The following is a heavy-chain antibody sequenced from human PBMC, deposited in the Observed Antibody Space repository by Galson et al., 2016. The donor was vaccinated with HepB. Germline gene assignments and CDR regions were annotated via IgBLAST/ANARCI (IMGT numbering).Heavy chain of an antibody. CDR3: VRDRAYIVTDY. CDR2: IYYSGTT. D-gene: IGHD2-21*02. Sequence: ETLSLTCTVSGYSIRSGYYWGWIRQPPGKGLEWIGTIYYSGTTSYNPSLESRITISVATPNNKISLNVNSVTAADTAVYYCVRDRAYIVTDYWGQGILVTVSS. CDR1: GYSIRSGYY. V-gene: IGHV4-38-2*02. J-gene: IGHJ4*02.